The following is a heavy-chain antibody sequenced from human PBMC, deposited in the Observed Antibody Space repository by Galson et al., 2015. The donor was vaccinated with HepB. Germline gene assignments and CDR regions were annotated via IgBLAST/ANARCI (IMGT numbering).Heavy chain of an antibody. CDR2: IYYSGST. CDR1: GGSISSYY. V-gene: IGHV4-59*01. D-gene: IGHD6-19*01. J-gene: IGHJ5*02. CDR3: ARDHHSSGWYFSWFDP. Sequence: ETLSLTCTVSGGSISSYYWSWIRQPPGKGLEWIGYIYYSGSTNYNPSLKSRVTISVDTSKNQFSLKLSSVTAADTAVYYCARDHHSSGWYFSWFDPWGQGTLVTVSS.